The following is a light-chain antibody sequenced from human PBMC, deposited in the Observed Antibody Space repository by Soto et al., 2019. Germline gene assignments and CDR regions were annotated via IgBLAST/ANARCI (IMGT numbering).Light chain of an antibody. CDR3: QSYDSSLSASV. J-gene: IGLJ3*02. V-gene: IGLV1-40*01. CDR2: GNS. Sequence: QSVLTQPPSVSGAPGQRVTISCTGTSSNIGAGQDVHWYRQLPGAAPKFLIYGNSNRPSGVPDRFSGSKSGTSASLAITGLQAEDEADYYCQSYDSSLSASVFGGGTKLTVL. CDR1: SSNIGAGQD.